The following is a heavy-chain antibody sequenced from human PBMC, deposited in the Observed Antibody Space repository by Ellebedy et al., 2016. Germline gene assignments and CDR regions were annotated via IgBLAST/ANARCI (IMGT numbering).Heavy chain of an antibody. J-gene: IGHJ4*02. CDR2: ISYDGSHK. D-gene: IGHD3-22*01. CDR1: GFTFSSYG. CDR3: ARDRGTTMIVSDY. Sequence: GGSLRLSCAASGFTFSSYGMHWVRQAPGKGLEWVAVISYDGSHKYYADSVKGRFTISRDNSKNTLYLQMKSLRAEDTAVYYCARDRGTTMIVSDYWGQGTLVTVSS. V-gene: IGHV3-30*03.